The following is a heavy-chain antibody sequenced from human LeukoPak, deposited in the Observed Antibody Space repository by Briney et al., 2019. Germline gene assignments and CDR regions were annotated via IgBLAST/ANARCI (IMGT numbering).Heavy chain of an antibody. D-gene: IGHD7-27*01. V-gene: IGHV3-64*01. J-gene: IGHJ4*02. CDR1: GFTFSIYA. CDR2: INSNGGST. CDR3: ASVKLGPEGFFDS. Sequence: GGSLRLSCAASGFTFSIYAMHRVRQAPGKGLEYVSAINSNGGSTYYANSVKGRFTISRDNSKNTLYLQMGSLRSDDTAVYHCASVKLGPEGFFDSWGQGTLVTVSS.